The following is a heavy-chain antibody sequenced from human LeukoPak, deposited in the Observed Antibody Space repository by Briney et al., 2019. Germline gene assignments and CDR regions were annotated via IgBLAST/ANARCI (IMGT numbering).Heavy chain of an antibody. CDR3: ARLGDYYYYGMDV. V-gene: IGHV4-59*08. Sequence: PSETLSLTCTVSGGPISSYYWSWIRQPPGKGLEWIGYIYYSGSTNYNPSLKSRVTISVDTSKNQFSLKLSSVTAADTAVYYCARLGDYYYYGMDVWGQGTTVTVSS. CDR1: GGPISSYY. CDR2: IYYSGST. J-gene: IGHJ6*02. D-gene: IGHD3-16*01.